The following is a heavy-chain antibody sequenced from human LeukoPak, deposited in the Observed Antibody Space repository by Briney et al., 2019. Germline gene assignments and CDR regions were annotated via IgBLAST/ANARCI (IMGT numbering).Heavy chain of an antibody. J-gene: IGHJ4*02. D-gene: IGHD3-3*01. Sequence: GGSLRLSCAASGFTFSSYAMSWVRQAPGKGLEWVSAISGSGGSTYYADSVKGRFTISRDNSKNTLYLQMNSLKTEDTAVYYCVRVVTTRSGWYHFDNWGLGTLVSVSS. CDR2: ISGSGGST. CDR1: GFTFSSYA. V-gene: IGHV3-23*01. CDR3: VRVVTTRSGWYHFDN.